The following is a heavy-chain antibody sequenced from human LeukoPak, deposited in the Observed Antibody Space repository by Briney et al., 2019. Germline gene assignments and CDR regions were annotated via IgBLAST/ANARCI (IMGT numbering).Heavy chain of an antibody. D-gene: IGHD3-10*01. CDR2: IYNSGNN. J-gene: IGHJ4*02. CDR1: GGSISSDY. Sequence: SETLSLTCTVSGGSISSDYWQWIRQPPGKGLEWVGYIYNSGNNRYNSSLKSRVTISIDTSKNQFSLKLASVTAADTAVYYCATPGYWGQGTLVAVSS. CDR3: ATPGY. V-gene: IGHV4-59*08.